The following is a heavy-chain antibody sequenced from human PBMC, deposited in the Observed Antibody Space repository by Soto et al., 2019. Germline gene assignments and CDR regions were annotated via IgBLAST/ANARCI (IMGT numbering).Heavy chain of an antibody. Sequence: SVKFSFKASGGTFGSYTFAWVRQAPGQGLDCMGGIIPIFNTPLYAQKFKGRVTISADEFKATVYVELNSLTSEGTAVYYWARPAGQLGQYSTRPDNWGQGTVVTVCS. CDR3: ARPAGQLGQYSTRPDN. CDR2: IIPIFNTP. CDR1: GGTFGSYT. V-gene: IGHV1-69*13. J-gene: IGHJ4*02. D-gene: IGHD5-12*01.